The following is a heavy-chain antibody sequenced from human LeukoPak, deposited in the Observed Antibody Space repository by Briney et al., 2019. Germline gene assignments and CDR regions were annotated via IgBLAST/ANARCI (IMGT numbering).Heavy chain of an antibody. CDR2: INHSGST. J-gene: IGHJ6*02. CDR3: ARHRAYYYYYYGMDV. CDR1: GGSFSGYY. Sequence: SETLSLTCAVYGGSFSGYYWSWIRQPPGKGLEWIGEINHSGSTNYNPSLKSRVTISLDTSKNQFSLKLSSVTAADTAVYYCARHRAYYYYYYGMDVWGQGTTVTVSS. V-gene: IGHV4-34*01.